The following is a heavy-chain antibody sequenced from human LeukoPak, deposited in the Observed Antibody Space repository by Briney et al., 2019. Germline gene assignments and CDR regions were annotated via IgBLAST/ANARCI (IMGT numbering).Heavy chain of an antibody. J-gene: IGHJ4*02. CDR2: IHPNSGKT. Sequence: ASVKVSCKASVYTFRSYEINWVRQAPGQGLERVGWIHPNSGKTGYAQKFQGRVTMTRDSSTETAFMELSSLKFDDTAIFYCARGHYGGNRYFDIWGQGTLVSVSS. D-gene: IGHD4-23*01. CDR1: VYTFRSYE. CDR3: ARGHYGGNRYFDI. V-gene: IGHV1-8*01.